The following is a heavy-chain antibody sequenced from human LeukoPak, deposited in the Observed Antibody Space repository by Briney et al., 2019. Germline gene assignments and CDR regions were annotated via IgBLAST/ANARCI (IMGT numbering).Heavy chain of an antibody. Sequence: SETLSLTCTVSGGSISSSSYYWGWIRQPPGKGLEWIGSIYYSGSTYYNPSLKSRVTISVDTSKNQFSLKLSSVTAADTAVYYCARVHSYGSGSSSYNWFDPWGQGTLVTVSS. CDR3: ARVHSYGSGSSSYNWFDP. CDR1: GGSISSSSYY. J-gene: IGHJ5*02. D-gene: IGHD3-10*01. CDR2: IYYSGST. V-gene: IGHV4-39*07.